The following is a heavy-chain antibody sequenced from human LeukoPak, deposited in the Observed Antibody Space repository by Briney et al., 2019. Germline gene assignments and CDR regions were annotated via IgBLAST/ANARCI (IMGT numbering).Heavy chain of an antibody. D-gene: IGHD3-10*01. CDR1: GYTFTGYY. CDR3: ARDMGLLWFGELLTDY. CDR2: INPNSGGT. J-gene: IGHJ4*02. Sequence: GASVKVSCKASGYTFTGYYMNWVRQAPGQGLEWMGWINPNSGGTNYAQKFQGRVTMTRDTSISTAYMELSRLRSDDTAVYYCARDMGLLWFGELLTDYWGQGTLVTVSS. V-gene: IGHV1-2*02.